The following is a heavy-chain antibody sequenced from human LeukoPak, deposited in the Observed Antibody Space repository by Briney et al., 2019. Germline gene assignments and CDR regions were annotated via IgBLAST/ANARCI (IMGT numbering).Heavy chain of an antibody. V-gene: IGHV4-31*03. CDR3: ASTSSWYSAFDI. D-gene: IGHD6-13*01. Sequence: SETLSLTCTVFGGPISSGGYYWSWIRQHPGKGLEWIGYIYYSGSTYYNPSLKSRVTISVDTSKNQFSLKLSSVTAADTAVYYCASTSSWYSAFDIWGQGTMVTVSS. CDR2: IYYSGST. J-gene: IGHJ3*02. CDR1: GGPISSGGYY.